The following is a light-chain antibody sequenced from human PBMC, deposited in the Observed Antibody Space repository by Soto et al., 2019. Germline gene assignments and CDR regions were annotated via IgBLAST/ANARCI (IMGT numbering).Light chain of an antibody. Sequence: QSVLTQPPSVSGAPGQRVTISCTGTISNIGAGYDVNWYQQLPGTAPKLLIYVNSNRPSGVPDRFSGSKSGTSASLAITGLQAEDEADYYCQSYDSSPHVVFGGGTKLTVL. CDR3: QSYDSSPHVV. CDR2: VNS. CDR1: ISNIGAGYD. V-gene: IGLV1-40*01. J-gene: IGLJ2*01.